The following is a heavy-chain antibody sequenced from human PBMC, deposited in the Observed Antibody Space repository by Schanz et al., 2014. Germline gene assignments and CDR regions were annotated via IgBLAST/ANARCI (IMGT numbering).Heavy chain of an antibody. D-gene: IGHD3-22*01. Sequence: QVQLIQSGAEVKKPGASVKVSCKASGYTFVSYSMHWVRQAPGQGLEWMGMINPSGGSTTYAQKFQGRVTMTRDTSTSTVYMELSSLRSEDTAVYYCAGAFDSSGYYFDYWGQGTLXTVSS. CDR1: GYTFVSYS. CDR2: INPSGGST. CDR3: AGAFDSSGYYFDY. J-gene: IGHJ4*02. V-gene: IGHV1-46*03.